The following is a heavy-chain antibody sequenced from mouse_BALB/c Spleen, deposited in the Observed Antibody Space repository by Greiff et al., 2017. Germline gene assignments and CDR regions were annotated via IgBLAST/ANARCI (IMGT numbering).Heavy chain of an antibody. CDR2: ISYSGSA. V-gene: IGHV3-2*02. J-gene: IGHJ3*01. D-gene: IGHD2-2*01. CDR1: GYSITSDYA. CDR3: ARGDYGYDPFAY. Sequence: EVMLVESGPGLVKPSQSLSLTCTVTGYSITSDYAWNWIRQFPGNKLEWMGYISYSGSASYNPSLKSRISITRDTSKNQFFLQLNSVTTEDTATYYCARGDYGYDPFAYWGQGTLVTVSA.